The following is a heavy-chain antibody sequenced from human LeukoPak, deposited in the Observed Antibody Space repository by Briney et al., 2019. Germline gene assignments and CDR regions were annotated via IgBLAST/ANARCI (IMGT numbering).Heavy chain of an antibody. V-gene: IGHV3-30*02. CDR1: GFTFSSYG. D-gene: IGHD5-18*01. Sequence: GGSLRLSCAASGFTFSSYGMHWGRQAPGKGLEWVAFIRYDGSNKYYADSVKGRFTISRDKSKNTLYLQMNSLRVEDTAVYYCAKESQRGYSYGYIRDYFDSWGQGTLVTVSS. CDR3: AKESQRGYSYGYIRDYFDS. J-gene: IGHJ4*02. CDR2: IRYDGSNK.